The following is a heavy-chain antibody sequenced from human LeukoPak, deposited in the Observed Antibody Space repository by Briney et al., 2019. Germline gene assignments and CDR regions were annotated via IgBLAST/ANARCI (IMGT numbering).Heavy chain of an antibody. J-gene: IGHJ6*02. V-gene: IGHV3-43*02. Sequence: GGSLRLSCAAAGSTVDDYAMHWVRQAPGKGLEWVSLISGDGGSTYYADSVKGRFTISRDNSKNSLYLQMNSLRTEDTALYYCAKDMASGVYYYRVSYYYGIDVWGQGTTVTVSS. D-gene: IGHD3-22*01. CDR3: AKDMASGVYYYRVSYYYGIDV. CDR1: GSTVDDYA. CDR2: ISGDGGST.